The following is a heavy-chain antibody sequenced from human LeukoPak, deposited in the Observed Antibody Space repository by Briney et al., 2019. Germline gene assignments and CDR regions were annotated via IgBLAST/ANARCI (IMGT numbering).Heavy chain of an antibody. CDR2: IYYSGST. CDR3: ARIRPGSGSYHYYFDY. J-gene: IGHJ4*02. V-gene: IGHV4-39*01. Sequence: SETLSLTCTVSGGSISSSSYYWGWIRQPPGKGLEWIGSIYYSGSTYYNPSLKSRVTISVDTSKNQFSLKLSSVTAADTAVYYCARIRPGSGSYHYYFDYWGPGTLVTVSS. D-gene: IGHD3-10*01. CDR1: GGSISSSSYY.